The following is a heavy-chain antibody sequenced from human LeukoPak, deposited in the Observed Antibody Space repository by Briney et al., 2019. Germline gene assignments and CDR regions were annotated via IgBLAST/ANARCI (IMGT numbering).Heavy chain of an antibody. V-gene: IGHV3-30*02. Sequence: GGSLRLSCAASGFTFSSYGMHWVRQAPGKGLEWVSFIRYDGSNKCYADSVKGRFTISRDNSKNTLYLQMNSLRAEDTAVYYCARDYSSSWRRYFDYWGQGTLVTVSS. D-gene: IGHD6-13*01. CDR1: GFTFSSYG. CDR3: ARDYSSSWRRYFDY. CDR2: IRYDGSNK. J-gene: IGHJ4*02.